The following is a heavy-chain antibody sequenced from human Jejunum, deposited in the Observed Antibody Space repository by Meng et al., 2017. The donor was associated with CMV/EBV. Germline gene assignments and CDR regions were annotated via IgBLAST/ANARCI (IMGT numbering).Heavy chain of an antibody. Sequence: GISWVRTAPGQGLEWMGWISAKNGKTNSAQKFQGRVTMTTDSPTSTAYMELRGLRSDDTAAYYCARDGRFLDWLLVDPQYYGLDVWGQGTTVTVSS. J-gene: IGHJ6*02. D-gene: IGHD3/OR15-3a*01. CDR1: G. CDR3: ARDGRFLDWLLVDPQYYGLDV. V-gene: IGHV1-18*01. CDR2: ISAKNGKT.